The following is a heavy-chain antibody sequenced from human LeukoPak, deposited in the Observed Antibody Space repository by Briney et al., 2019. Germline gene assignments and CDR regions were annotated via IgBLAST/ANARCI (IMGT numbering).Heavy chain of an antibody. CDR3: ARRGEMASVFDY. V-gene: IGHV5-51*01. D-gene: IGHD5-24*01. CDR1: GYSFTSYW. J-gene: IGHJ4*02. CDR2: IYPGESDT. Sequence: GEPLKISCKGFGYSFTSYWIGWVRQLPGKGLEWMGIIYPGESDTRYSPSFQGQVTISADKSISTAYLQWSSLKASDTAMYYCARRGEMASVFDYWGQGTLVTVSS.